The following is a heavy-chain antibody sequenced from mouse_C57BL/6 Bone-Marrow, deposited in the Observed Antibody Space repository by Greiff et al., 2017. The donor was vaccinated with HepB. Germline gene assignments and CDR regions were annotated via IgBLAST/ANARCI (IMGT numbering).Heavy chain of an antibody. Sequence: EVMLVESGGGLVKPGGSLKLSCAASGFTFSSYTMSWVRQTPEKRLEWVATISGGGGNTYYPDSVKGRFTISRDNAKNTLYLQMSSLRSEDTALYYCARHYLYDYDSFDYWGQGTTLTVSS. CDR2: ISGGGGNT. D-gene: IGHD2-4*01. CDR1: GFTFSSYT. J-gene: IGHJ2*01. CDR3: ARHYLYDYDSFDY. V-gene: IGHV5-9*01.